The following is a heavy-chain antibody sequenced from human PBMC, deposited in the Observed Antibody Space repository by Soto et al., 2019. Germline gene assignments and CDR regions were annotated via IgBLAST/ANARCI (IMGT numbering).Heavy chain of an antibody. CDR2: IYYSGST. D-gene: IGHD3-22*01. CDR1: GGSVSSGSYY. Sequence: PSETLSLTCTVSGGSVSSGSYYWSWIRQPPGKGLEWIGYIYYSGSTNYNPSPKSRVTISVDTSKNQFSLKLSSVTAADTAVYYCAREAIGAYYYYYGMDVWGQGTTVTVSS. CDR3: AREAIGAYYYYYGMDV. J-gene: IGHJ6*02. V-gene: IGHV4-61*01.